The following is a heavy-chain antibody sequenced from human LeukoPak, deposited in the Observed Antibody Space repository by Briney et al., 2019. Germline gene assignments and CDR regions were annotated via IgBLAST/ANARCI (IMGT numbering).Heavy chain of an antibody. CDR1: GYTFTSYG. CDR3: ARDGDDYGALGP. CDR2: ISPYNGYT. D-gene: IGHD4-17*01. Sequence: GASVEVSCKASGYTFTSYGISWVRQAPGQGLEWMGWISPYNGYTSYAQNFQGRVTMTTDASTSTAYMELRSLRSDDTAVYYCARDGDDYGALGPWGQGTLVTVSS. J-gene: IGHJ5*02. V-gene: IGHV1-18*01.